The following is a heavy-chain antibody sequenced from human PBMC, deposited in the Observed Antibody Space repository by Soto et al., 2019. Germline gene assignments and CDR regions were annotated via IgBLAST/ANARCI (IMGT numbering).Heavy chain of an antibody. J-gene: IGHJ4*02. V-gene: IGHV3-23*01. D-gene: IGHD7-27*01. CDR3: AKEDSWGGDFDY. Sequence: EVQLLESAGGLVQPGGSLRLSCAASGFTFSNYAMSWVRQATGKGLEWVSTISASGGNTYYADTVKGRFTISRDNSKNTLYLQMNSLRAENSAVYYCAKEDSWGGDFDYWGQGTLVTVSS. CDR1: GFTFSNYA. CDR2: ISASGGNT.